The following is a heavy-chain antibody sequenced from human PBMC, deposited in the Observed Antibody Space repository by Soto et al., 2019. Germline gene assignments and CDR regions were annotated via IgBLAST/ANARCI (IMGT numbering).Heavy chain of an antibody. CDR3: VRDDVGVGIDY. J-gene: IGHJ4*02. Sequence: EVQLGESGGGLVQPGGSLRLSGAASGFRLSSYWRHWVRQVPGKGLVWVSHIDSDGNYTTYADSVKGRFTISRDNAKNTVYLQMNSLRAEDTAVYYCVRDDVGVGIDYWGLGTLVTVSS. CDR2: IDSDGNYT. CDR1: GFRLSSYW. V-gene: IGHV3-74*03. D-gene: IGHD1-26*01.